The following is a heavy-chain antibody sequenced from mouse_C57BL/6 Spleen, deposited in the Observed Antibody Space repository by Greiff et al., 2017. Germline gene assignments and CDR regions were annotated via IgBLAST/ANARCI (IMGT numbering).Heavy chain of an antibody. CDR1: GYSFTSYY. V-gene: IGHV1-66*01. Sequence: VKLMESGPELVKPGASVKISCKASGYSFTSYYIHWVKQRPGQGLEWIGWIYPGSGNTKYNEKFKGKATLTADTSSSTAYMQLSSLTSEDSAVYYCARVTTVVATDYFDYWGQGTTLTVSS. CDR2: IYPGSGNT. J-gene: IGHJ2*01. CDR3: ARVTTVVATDYFDY. D-gene: IGHD1-1*01.